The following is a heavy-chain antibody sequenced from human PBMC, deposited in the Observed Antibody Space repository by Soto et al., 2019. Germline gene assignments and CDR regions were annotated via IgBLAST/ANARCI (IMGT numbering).Heavy chain of an antibody. Sequence: ASVKVSCKVSGYTLTELSMHWVRQAPGKGLEWMGGFDPEDGETIYAQKFQGRVTMTEDTSTDTAYMELSSLRSEDTAVYYCATWGPITIFSYYYYMDVWGKGTTVTVSS. CDR3: ATWGPITIFSYYYYMDV. CDR2: FDPEDGET. CDR1: GYTLTELS. D-gene: IGHD3-3*01. V-gene: IGHV1-24*01. J-gene: IGHJ6*03.